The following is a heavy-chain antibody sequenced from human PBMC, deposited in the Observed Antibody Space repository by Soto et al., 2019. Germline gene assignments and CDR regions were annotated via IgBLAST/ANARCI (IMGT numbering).Heavy chain of an antibody. Sequence: PGGSLRLSCAASGFTFSSYAMSWVRQAPGKGLEWVSAISGSGGSTYYADSVKGRFTISRDNSKNTLYLQMNSLRAEDTAVYYCATQSSGWYGTYYFDYWGQGTLVTVSS. CDR1: GFTFSSYA. D-gene: IGHD6-19*01. CDR2: ISGSGGST. V-gene: IGHV3-23*01. CDR3: ATQSSGWYGTYYFDY. J-gene: IGHJ4*02.